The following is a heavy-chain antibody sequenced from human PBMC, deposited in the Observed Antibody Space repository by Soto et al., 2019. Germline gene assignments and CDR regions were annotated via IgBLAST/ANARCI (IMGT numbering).Heavy chain of an antibody. D-gene: IGHD6-13*01. J-gene: IGHJ5*02. CDR2: IYHSGST. Sequence: SETLSLTCAVSGGSISSGGYSWSWIRQPPGKGLEWIGYIYHSGSTYYNPSLKSRVTISVDRSKNQFSLKLNSVTAADTAVYYCARVIAATDTISVWFDPWGQATLVTVSS. CDR1: GGSISSGGYS. V-gene: IGHV4-30-2*01. CDR3: ARVIAATDTISVWFDP.